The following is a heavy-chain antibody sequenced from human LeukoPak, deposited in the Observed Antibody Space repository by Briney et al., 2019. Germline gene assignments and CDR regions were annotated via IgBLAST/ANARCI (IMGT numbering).Heavy chain of an antibody. CDR2: NSAYNGNT. CDR1: GYTFTSYG. J-gene: IGHJ6*02. CDR3: ASAEILAAAGNYYYYGMDV. Sequence: ASVKVSCKASGYTFTSYGISWVRQAPGQGLEWMGWNSAYNGNTNYAQRFQGRVTITADKSANTAFMELSSLRSEDTAMYYCASAEILAAAGNYYYYGMDVWGQGTTVTVAS. D-gene: IGHD6-13*01. V-gene: IGHV1-18*01.